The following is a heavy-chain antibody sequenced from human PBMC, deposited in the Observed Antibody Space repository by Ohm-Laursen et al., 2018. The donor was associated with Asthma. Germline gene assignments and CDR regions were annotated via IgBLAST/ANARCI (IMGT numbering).Heavy chain of an antibody. D-gene: IGHD5-12*01. CDR2: IWPDGSVK. V-gene: IGHV3-33*01. CDR3: ASIPHDSGYDY. J-gene: IGHJ4*02. Sequence: SLRLSCAASGFTFSSYGMHWVRRAPGKGLEWVAVIWPDGSVKHYADSVKGRFTISRDNSKNTLFLQMNSLTVEDTALYYCASIPHDSGYDYWGQGTLVSVSS. CDR1: GFTFSSYG.